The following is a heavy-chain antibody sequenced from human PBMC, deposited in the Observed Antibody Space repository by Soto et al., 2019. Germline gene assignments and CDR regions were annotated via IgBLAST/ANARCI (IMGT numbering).Heavy chain of an antibody. D-gene: IGHD5-18*01. CDR2: IYYSGST. CDR1: GGSISSGDYY. J-gene: IGHJ4*02. V-gene: IGHV4-30-4*01. CDR3: ASNSYGYTFYDY. Sequence: PSETLSLTCTVSGGSISSGDYYWSWIRQPPGKGLEWIGYIYYSGSTYYNPSLKSRVTISVDTSKNQFSLKLSSVTAADTAVYYCASNSYGYTFYDYGGQGPLVTVPS.